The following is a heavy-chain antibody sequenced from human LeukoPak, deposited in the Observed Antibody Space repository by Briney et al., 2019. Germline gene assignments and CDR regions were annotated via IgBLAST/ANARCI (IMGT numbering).Heavy chain of an antibody. D-gene: IGHD2-2*02. CDR2: ISSSGSTI. Sequence: GGSLRLSCAASGFTFSDYYMSWIRQAPGKGLEWVSYISSSGSTIYYADSVKGRFTISRDNSKNTLYLQMNSLRAEDTAVYYCARDLHPRYLGDIVVVPAAIRGEFDPWGQGTLVTVSS. V-gene: IGHV3-11*04. J-gene: IGHJ5*02. CDR1: GFTFSDYY. CDR3: ARDLHPRYLGDIVVVPAAIRGEFDP.